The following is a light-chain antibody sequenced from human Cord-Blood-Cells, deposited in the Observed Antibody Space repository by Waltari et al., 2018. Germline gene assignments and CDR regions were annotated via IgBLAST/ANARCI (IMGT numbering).Light chain of an antibody. CDR3: LSADSSGTWV. V-gene: IGLV3-16*01. CDR2: KDR. Sequence: SYELTQPPSVSVSLGQMARITCSGEALPKKYAYCYQHTPCQVPVLLIYKDRESPSGIPERFSGSSSGTIVTLTISGVQAEDEADYYCLSADSSGTWVFGGGTKLTVL. CDR1: ALPKKY. J-gene: IGLJ3*02.